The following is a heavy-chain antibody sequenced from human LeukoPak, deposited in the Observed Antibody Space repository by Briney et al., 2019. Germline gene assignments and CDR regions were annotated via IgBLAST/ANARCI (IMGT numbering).Heavy chain of an antibody. Sequence: GGSLRLSCEASGITFSTSDMHWVRQAPGKGLEWVSVIGTAGDTYYADSVKGRFTISRENAKNSLYLQMNSLRAGDTAVYYCARGSVRVGMDVWGQGTTVTVS. D-gene: IGHD6-13*01. CDR2: IGTAGDT. CDR3: ARGSVRVGMDV. CDR1: GITFSTSD. J-gene: IGHJ6*02. V-gene: IGHV3-13*01.